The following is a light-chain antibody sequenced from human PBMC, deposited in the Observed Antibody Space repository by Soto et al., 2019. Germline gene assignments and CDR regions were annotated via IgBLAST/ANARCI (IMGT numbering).Light chain of an antibody. J-gene: IGKJ1*01. Sequence: EIVMTQSPATVSVSPGERVTLSCRASRTVHSNVAWYQHKPGQAPRLLIYGASNRAAGIPDRFSGSGSGTEFTLTISSLLPDDFATYYCQQYKSYWTFGQGTKVDI. CDR3: QQYKSYWT. CDR1: RTVHSN. CDR2: GAS. V-gene: IGKV3D-15*01.